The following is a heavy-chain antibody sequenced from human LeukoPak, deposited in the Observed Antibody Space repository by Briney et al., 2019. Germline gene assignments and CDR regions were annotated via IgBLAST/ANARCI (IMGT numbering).Heavy chain of an antibody. CDR3: ARYNWNDENY. V-gene: IGHV4-34*01. D-gene: IGHD1-1*01. CDR2: INHSGST. Sequence: PSETLSLTCAVYGGSFSGYYWSWIRQPPGKGLEWIGEINHSGSTNYNPSLKSRVTISVDTSKNQFSLKLSSVTAADTAVYYCARYNWNDENYWGQGTLVTVSS. J-gene: IGHJ4*02. CDR1: GGSFSGYY.